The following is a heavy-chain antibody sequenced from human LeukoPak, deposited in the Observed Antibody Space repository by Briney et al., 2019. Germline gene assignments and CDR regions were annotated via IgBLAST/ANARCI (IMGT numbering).Heavy chain of an antibody. CDR2: IYSSGST. CDR1: GGSISSYY. V-gene: IGHV4-59*01. J-gene: IGHJ4*02. Sequence: SETLSLTCTVSGGSISSYYWSWIRQPPGKGLEWVGYIYSSGSTNYNPSLKSRVTISVDTSKNQFSLKVTSVTAADTAVYYCARDGGSYRDFEYWGQGTLVTVSS. D-gene: IGHD1-26*01. CDR3: ARDGGSYRDFEY.